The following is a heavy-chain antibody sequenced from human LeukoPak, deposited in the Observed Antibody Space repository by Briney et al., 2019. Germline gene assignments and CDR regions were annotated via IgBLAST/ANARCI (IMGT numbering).Heavy chain of an antibody. CDR2: ISASGGST. D-gene: IGHD2-2*01. J-gene: IGHJ4*02. CDR1: GFAFNSHA. CDR3: AKELGYCSSASCSPFDY. Sequence: GRSLRLSCAASGFAFNSHAMHWVRQAPGRGLEWVSGISASGGSTYYADSVKGRFTVSRDNSKNTLYLQMNSLSAEDTALYYCAKELGYCSSASCSPFDYWGQGTLVTVSS. V-gene: IGHV3-23*01.